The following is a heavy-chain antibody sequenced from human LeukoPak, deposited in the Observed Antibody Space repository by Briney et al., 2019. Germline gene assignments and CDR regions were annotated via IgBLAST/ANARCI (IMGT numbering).Heavy chain of an antibody. J-gene: IGHJ4*02. CDR2: LSGSGDKT. CDR3: AKDLNYGFDY. Sequence: PGGSLRLSCAASGFIFRTYAMSWVRQAPGKGLEWVSALSGSGDKTFYADSVKGRFTISRDNSKNTLYLQMNSLRAEDTAVYYCAKDLNYGFDYWGQGTQVTVSS. D-gene: IGHD4-11*01. V-gene: IGHV3-23*01. CDR1: GFIFRTYA.